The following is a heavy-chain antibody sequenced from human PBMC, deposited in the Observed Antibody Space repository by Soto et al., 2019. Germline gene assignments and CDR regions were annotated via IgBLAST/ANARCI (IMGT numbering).Heavy chain of an antibody. CDR1: GNSFSKYD. Sequence: GASVKVSCKASGNSFSKYDIHWVRQASGHGLEWMGWMNPRSGNTGYAQNFRGRVTMTRNSATSTAYMELSSLRYEDTAIYFCTRARGAETFDFWGQGSRVTVSS. CDR2: MNPRSGNT. V-gene: IGHV1-8*01. J-gene: IGHJ4*02. CDR3: TRARGAETFDF. D-gene: IGHD2-15*01.